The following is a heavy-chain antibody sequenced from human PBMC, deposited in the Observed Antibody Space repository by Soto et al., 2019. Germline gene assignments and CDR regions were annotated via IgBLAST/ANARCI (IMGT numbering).Heavy chain of an antibody. CDR1: EFTFNTYW. J-gene: IGHJ6*02. V-gene: IGHV3-7*05. CDR3: ARDWGTPGRGSAVGYYSHYGMDV. CDR2: IKDDGSEK. D-gene: IGHD3-22*01. Sequence: EVQLVESGGGLVQPGGSLRLSCLASEFTFNTYWMNWVRQAPGRGLEWVANIKDDGSEKNYVDSVKGRFTISRDNAKNSLYLQRNSLRGEDTAVYFCARDWGTPGRGSAVGYYSHYGMDVWCQGTTVTVSS.